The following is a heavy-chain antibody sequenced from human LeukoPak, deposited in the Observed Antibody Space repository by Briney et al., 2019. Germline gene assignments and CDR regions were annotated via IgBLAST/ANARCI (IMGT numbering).Heavy chain of an antibody. Sequence: SETLSLTCTVSGGSISSHYWSWIRQPPGKGLEWIGYIYYSGSTNYNPSLKSRVTLSVDTSKNQFSLKLSSVTAADTAVYYCAREVRVVASYYYYMDVWGKGTTVTVSS. CDR2: IYYSGST. V-gene: IGHV4-59*11. D-gene: IGHD6-6*01. CDR1: GGSISSHY. CDR3: AREVRVVASYYYYMDV. J-gene: IGHJ6*03.